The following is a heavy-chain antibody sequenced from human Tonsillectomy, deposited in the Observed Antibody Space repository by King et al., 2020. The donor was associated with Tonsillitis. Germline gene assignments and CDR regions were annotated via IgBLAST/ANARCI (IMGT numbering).Heavy chain of an antibody. J-gene: IGHJ3*02. CDR1: GFTFSSYA. CDR2: MSYDVSNK. CDR3: ARGLNSGYYNDAFDI. V-gene: IGHV3-30*04. D-gene: IGHD3-22*01. Sequence: VQLVESGGGVVQPGRSLRLSCAASGFTFSSYAMHWVRQAPGKGLEWVALMSYDVSNKYYADSVKGRFTISRDNSKNTLYLQMNSLRAEDTAVYYCARGLNSGYYNDAFDIWGQGTMVTVSS.